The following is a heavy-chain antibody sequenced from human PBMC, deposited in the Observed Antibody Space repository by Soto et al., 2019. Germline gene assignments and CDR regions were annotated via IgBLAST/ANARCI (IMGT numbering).Heavy chain of an antibody. J-gene: IGHJ4*02. CDR1: GFTFSSYG. CDR3: ARDHIGLDY. V-gene: IGHV3-33*01. D-gene: IGHD5-12*01. CDR2: IWYDGSNK. Sequence: GGSLRLSCAASGFTFSSYGMHWVRQAPGKGLEWVAVIWYDGSNKYYADSVKGRFTISRDNSKKTVYLQMNSLRAEDTAVYYCARDHIGLDYWGQGTQVTVAS.